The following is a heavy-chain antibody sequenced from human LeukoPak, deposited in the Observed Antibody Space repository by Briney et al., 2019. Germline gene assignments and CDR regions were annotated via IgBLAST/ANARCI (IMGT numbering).Heavy chain of an antibody. CDR1: GFTFSNYW. Sequence: PGRSLRLSCAASGFTFSNYWMHWVRQAPGKGLVWVSRINSDGSVTNYADSVKGRFTISRDNAKNTLYLQMNSLTAEDTAVYYCARARGGTYFDYWGQGTQVTVSS. CDR2: INSDGSVT. V-gene: IGHV3-74*01. J-gene: IGHJ4*02. CDR3: ARARGGTYFDY. D-gene: IGHD1-26*01.